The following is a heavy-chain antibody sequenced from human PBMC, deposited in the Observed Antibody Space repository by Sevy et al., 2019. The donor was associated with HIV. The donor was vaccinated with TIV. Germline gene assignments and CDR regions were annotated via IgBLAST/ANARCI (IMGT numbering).Heavy chain of an antibody. J-gene: IGHJ4*02. CDR3: TRDQGSSGWYKPGSY. D-gene: IGHD6-19*01. CDR2: IRSKAYGGTT. V-gene: IGHV3-49*03. Sequence: GGSLRLSCTASGFTFGDYAMSWFRQAPGKGLEWVGFIRSKAYGGTTEYAASVKGRFTISRDDSKSIAYLQMNSLKTEDTAVYYCTRDQGSSGWYKPGSYWGQRTLVTVSS. CDR1: GFTFGDYA.